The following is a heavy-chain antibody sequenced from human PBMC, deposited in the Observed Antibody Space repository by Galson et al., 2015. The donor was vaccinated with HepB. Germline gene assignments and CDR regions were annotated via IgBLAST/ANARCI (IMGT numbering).Heavy chain of an antibody. CDR1: GFTVSSYA. Sequence: SLRLSCAASGFTVSSYAMHWVRQAPGKGLEWVAVISYDGSNKYYADSVKGRFTISRDNSKNTLYLQMNSLRAEDTAVYYCAREMSGGYYLVFDYWGQGTLVTVSS. D-gene: IGHD3-22*01. CDR2: ISYDGSNK. J-gene: IGHJ4*02. V-gene: IGHV3-30-3*01. CDR3: AREMSGGYYLVFDY.